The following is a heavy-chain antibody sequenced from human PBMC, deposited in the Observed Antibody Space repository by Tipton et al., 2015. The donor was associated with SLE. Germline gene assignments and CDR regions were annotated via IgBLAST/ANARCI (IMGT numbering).Heavy chain of an antibody. CDR3: ARSGEWLVPIFDY. D-gene: IGHD6-19*01. CDR1: GGSFSGYY. Sequence: LRLSCAVYGGSFSGYYWGWIRQPPGKGLEWIGEINHSGRTNYNPSLKSRVTISVDTSKNQFSLKLSSVTAADTAVYYCARSGEWLVPIFDYWGQGTLVTVSS. J-gene: IGHJ4*02. CDR2: INHSGRT. V-gene: IGHV4-34*01.